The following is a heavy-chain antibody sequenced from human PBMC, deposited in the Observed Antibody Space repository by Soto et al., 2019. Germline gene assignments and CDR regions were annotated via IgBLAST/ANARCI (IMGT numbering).Heavy chain of an antibody. Sequence: QVQLVQPGAEVKKPGSSVKVSCKASGGTFSAYAISWVRQAPGQGLEWMGGIIPIFGTANYAQKFQGRVTITADESTSTAYMELSSLRSEDTAVYYCATHPVGYCSSTSCAIFDYWGQGTLVTVSS. J-gene: IGHJ4*02. CDR3: ATHPVGYCSSTSCAIFDY. CDR2: IIPIFGTA. V-gene: IGHV1-69*01. D-gene: IGHD2-2*01. CDR1: GGTFSAYA.